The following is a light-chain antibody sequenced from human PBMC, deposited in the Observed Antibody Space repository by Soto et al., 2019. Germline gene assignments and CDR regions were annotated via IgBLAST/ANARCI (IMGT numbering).Light chain of an antibody. Sequence: VLTQSQDTLSLSPVDAAKLSCRASQSVDRYVAWYQQKVGQAPRLLIYDAYTRATGVGARFTGSGPATDFSLTITSLEPEDFGVYYCQQRGKWPSTFGPGTKVDIK. V-gene: IGKV3-11*01. J-gene: IGKJ2*02. CDR3: QQRGKWPST. CDR2: DAY. CDR1: QSVDRY.